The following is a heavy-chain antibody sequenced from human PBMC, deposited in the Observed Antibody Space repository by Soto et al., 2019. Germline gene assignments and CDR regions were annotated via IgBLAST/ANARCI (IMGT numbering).Heavy chain of an antibody. CDR1: GYSFTSYW. D-gene: IGHD4-17*01. Sequence: HGESLKISCKGSGYSFTSYWIGWVRQMPGKGLEWMGIIYPGDSDTRYSPSFQGQVTISADKSISTAYLQWSSLKASDTAMYYCARRAVTTWGYYYYGMDVWGQGTTVTVSS. V-gene: IGHV5-51*01. CDR2: IYPGDSDT. CDR3: ARRAVTTWGYYYYGMDV. J-gene: IGHJ6*02.